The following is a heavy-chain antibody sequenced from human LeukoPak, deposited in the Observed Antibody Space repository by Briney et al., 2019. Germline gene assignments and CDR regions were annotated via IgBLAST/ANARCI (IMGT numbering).Heavy chain of an antibody. Sequence: GGALRLSCAASGFTFSTYAIHWVRQAPGKGLGWVAVISYDGSDKWYADSVKGRVTISRDNSKNTVHLQINSLRAEDTAVFYCARSVHFGYHDSWGQGELGTVSS. V-gene: IGHV3-30*04. D-gene: IGHD3-22*01. J-gene: IGHJ4*02. CDR1: GFTFSTYA. CDR3: ARSVHFGYHDS. CDR2: ISYDGSDK.